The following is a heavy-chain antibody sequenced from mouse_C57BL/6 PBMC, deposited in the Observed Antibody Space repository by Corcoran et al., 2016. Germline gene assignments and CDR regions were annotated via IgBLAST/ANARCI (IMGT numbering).Heavy chain of an antibody. V-gene: IGHV14-2*01. CDR2: IDPEDGET. CDR1: GFNIKDYY. D-gene: IGHD1-1*01. J-gene: IGHJ4*01. Sequence: EVQLQQSGAELVKPGASVKLSCTASGFNIKDYYMHWVKQRTEQGLEWIGRIDPEDGETKYAPKFQGKSTIPADTSSNTAYLQLSSLTSEDTAVYYCALHYYYGTGVPSGPSYAMDYWGQGTSVTVSS. CDR3: ALHYYYGTGVPSGPSYAMDY.